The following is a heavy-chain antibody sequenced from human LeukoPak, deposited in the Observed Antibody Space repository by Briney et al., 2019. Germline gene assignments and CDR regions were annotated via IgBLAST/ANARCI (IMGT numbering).Heavy chain of an antibody. J-gene: IGHJ4*02. CDR2: INHSGST. CDR1: GGSFSGYY. V-gene: IGHV4-34*01. D-gene: IGHD3-22*01. Sequence: SETLSLTCAVYGGSFSGYYWSWIRQPPEKGLEWIGEINHSGSTNYNPSLKSRVTISVDTSKNQFSLKLSSVTAADTAVYYCARGRDLYDSSGYYGAYWGQGTLVTVSS. CDR3: ARGRDLYDSSGYYGAY.